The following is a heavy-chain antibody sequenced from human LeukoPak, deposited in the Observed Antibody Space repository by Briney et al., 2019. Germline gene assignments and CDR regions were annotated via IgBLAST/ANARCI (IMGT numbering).Heavy chain of an antibody. Sequence: PSQTLFLTCTVSGGSISSGGYYWSWIRQHPGKGLEWIGYIYYSGSTYYNPSLKSRVTISVDTSKNQFSLKLSSVTAADTAVYYCATSYYYDSSGSRALDYWGQGTLVTVSS. J-gene: IGHJ4*02. V-gene: IGHV4-31*03. CDR1: GGSISSGGYY. CDR3: ATSYYYDSSGSRALDY. CDR2: IYYSGST. D-gene: IGHD3-22*01.